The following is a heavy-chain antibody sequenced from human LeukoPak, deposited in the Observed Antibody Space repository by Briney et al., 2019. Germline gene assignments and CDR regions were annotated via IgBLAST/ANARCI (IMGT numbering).Heavy chain of an antibody. CDR2: MWYDGSNK. D-gene: IGHD4-17*01. Sequence: GRSLRLSCAASGFTFSSYGMHWVRQAPGKGLEWVAVMWYDGSNKYYADSVKGRFTISRDNSKNTLYLQMNSLRAEDTAVYYCARAVQLDYWGQGTLVTVSS. V-gene: IGHV3-33*01. CDR1: GFTFSSYG. CDR3: ARAVQLDY. J-gene: IGHJ4*02.